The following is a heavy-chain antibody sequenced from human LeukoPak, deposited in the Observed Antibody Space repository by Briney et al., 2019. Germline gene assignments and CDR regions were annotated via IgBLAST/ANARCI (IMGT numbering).Heavy chain of an antibody. CDR2: ISGSAGST. D-gene: IGHD1-26*01. J-gene: IGHJ3*02. V-gene: IGHV3-23*01. CDR3: AKSRSGNYNRAFDI. CDR1: GFTFISYA. Sequence: GRSLRPSCAASGFTFISYAMSWVRQAPGKRLEWVSTISGSAGSTYYAGSVKGRFTISRDNSKNTLYLQLNSLRAEDTALYYCAKSRSGNYNRAFDIWGQGTMVTVSS.